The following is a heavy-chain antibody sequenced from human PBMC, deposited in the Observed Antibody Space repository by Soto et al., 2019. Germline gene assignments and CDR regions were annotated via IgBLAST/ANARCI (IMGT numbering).Heavy chain of an antibody. CDR3: ANEFTMIVVVRGYGMDV. CDR2: ISYDGSNK. D-gene: IGHD3-22*01. Sequence: GGSLRLSCAASGFTFSSYGMHWVRQAPGKGLEWVAVISYDGSNKYYADSVKGRFTISRDNSKNTLYLQMNSLRAEDTAVYYCANEFTMIVVVRGYGMDVWDQGTTVTVSS. CDR1: GFTFSSYG. V-gene: IGHV3-30*18. J-gene: IGHJ6*02.